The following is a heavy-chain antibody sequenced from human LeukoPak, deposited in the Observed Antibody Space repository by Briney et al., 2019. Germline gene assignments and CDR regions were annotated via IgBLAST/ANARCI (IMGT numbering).Heavy chain of an antibody. CDR1: GGSFSVYY. Sequence: SETLSFTCAAYGGSFSVYYWSWIRQPPGKGLEWIGEINDSGRTNYNPSLKSRVTISVDTSKNQFSLKLSSVTAADTAVYYCARMSPRLRRLTMTTTKGFDYWGQGTLVTVSS. CDR3: ARMSPRLRRLTMTTTKGFDY. CDR2: INDSGRT. D-gene: IGHD4-17*01. J-gene: IGHJ4*02. V-gene: IGHV4-34*01.